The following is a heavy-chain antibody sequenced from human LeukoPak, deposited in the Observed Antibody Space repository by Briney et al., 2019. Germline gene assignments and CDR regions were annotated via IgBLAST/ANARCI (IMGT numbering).Heavy chain of an antibody. CDR1: GYTFTTYG. CDR3: ARYWGGNDAFDI. Sequence: ASVKVSCKASGYTFTTYGISWVRQAPGQGLEWMGWISAYNGNTNYAQKFQGRVTMTTDTSTSTAYMELRSPRSDDTAVYYCARYWGGNDAFDIWGQGTMVTVSS. CDR2: ISAYNGNT. D-gene: IGHD7-27*01. V-gene: IGHV1-18*01. J-gene: IGHJ3*02.